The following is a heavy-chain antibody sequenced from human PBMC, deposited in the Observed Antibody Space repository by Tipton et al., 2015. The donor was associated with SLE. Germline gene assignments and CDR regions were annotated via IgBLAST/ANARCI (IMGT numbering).Heavy chain of an antibody. CDR3: ARGWYSRNWEWWFDP. CDR1: GYYVTSDY. D-gene: IGHD6-13*01. Sequence: TLSLTCNVSGYYVTSDYWGWIRQSPAKGLEWLGNIFHNGNTFYNPSLKSRITISIDTSKNQFSLNLSSVTAADTAVYYCARGWYSRNWEWWFDPWGQGTLVTVSS. V-gene: IGHV4-38-2*02. J-gene: IGHJ5*02. CDR2: IFHNGNT.